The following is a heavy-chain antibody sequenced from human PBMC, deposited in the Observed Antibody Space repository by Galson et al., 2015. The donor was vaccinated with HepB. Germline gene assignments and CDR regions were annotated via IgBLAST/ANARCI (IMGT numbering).Heavy chain of an antibody. J-gene: IGHJ4*02. CDR3: ARFVEYSSGWLDY. CDR1: GFSLSTSGMC. D-gene: IGHD6-19*01. V-gene: IGHV2-70*11. CDR2: IDWDDDK. Sequence: PALVNPTQTLTLTCTFSGFSLSTSGMCVSWIRQPPGKALEWLARIDWDDDKYYSTYLKTRLTISKDTSKNQVVLTMTNMDPVDTATYYCARFVEYSSGWLDYWGQGTLVTVSS.